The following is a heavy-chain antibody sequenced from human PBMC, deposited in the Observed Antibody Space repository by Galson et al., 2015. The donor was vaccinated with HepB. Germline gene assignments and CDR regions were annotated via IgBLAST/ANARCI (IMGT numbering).Heavy chain of an antibody. CDR3: ARVRYDSSGYYPRCEYYYYYYMDV. J-gene: IGHJ6*03. Sequence: SVKVSCKASGGTFSSYAISWVRQAPGQGLEWMGGIIPILGIANYAQKFQGRVTITADKSTSTAYMDLSSLRSEDTAVYYCARVRYDSSGYYPRCEYYYYYYMDVWGKGTTVTVSS. CDR2: IIPILGIA. V-gene: IGHV1-69*10. CDR1: GGTFSSYA. D-gene: IGHD3-22*01.